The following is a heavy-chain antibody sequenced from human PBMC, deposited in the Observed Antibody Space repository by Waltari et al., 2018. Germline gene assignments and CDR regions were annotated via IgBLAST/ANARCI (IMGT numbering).Heavy chain of an antibody. V-gene: IGHV4-34*01. CDR1: GGSFSGYY. Sequence: QVQLQQWGAGLLKPSETLSLTCAVYGGSFSGYYWSWIRQPPGKGLEWIGEINHSGSTKHNPSLKSRGTISVDTSKNQFSLKLSSVTAADTAVYYCARGPDYGDPRLYYFDYWGQGTLVTVSS. D-gene: IGHD4-17*01. CDR3: ARGPDYGDPRLYYFDY. CDR2: INHSGST. J-gene: IGHJ4*02.